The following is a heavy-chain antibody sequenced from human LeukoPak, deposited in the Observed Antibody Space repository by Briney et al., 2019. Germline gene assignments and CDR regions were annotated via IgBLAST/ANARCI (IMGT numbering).Heavy chain of an antibody. V-gene: IGHV4-59*01. Sequence: SETLSLTCTVSGGSISSYDWIWIRQPPGKGLERIGYIYYSGSTNYNPSLKSRVTISVDTSKHQFSLKLSSVTAADTAVYYCARDRSSSWWGDYYYGMDVWGQGTTVTVSS. CDR3: ARDRSSSWWGDYYYGMDV. J-gene: IGHJ6*02. CDR1: GGSISSYD. D-gene: IGHD6-13*01. CDR2: IYYSGST.